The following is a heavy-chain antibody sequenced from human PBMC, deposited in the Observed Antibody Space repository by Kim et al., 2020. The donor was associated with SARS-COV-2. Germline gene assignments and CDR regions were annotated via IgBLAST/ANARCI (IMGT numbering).Heavy chain of an antibody. CDR3: TRVNPIAGGGYDAFDI. D-gene: IGHD6-19*01. J-gene: IGHJ3*02. V-gene: IGHV3-73*01. Sequence: GGSLRLSCAASGFTFSGSTMHWVRQASGKGLEWVGRIRSKANSYETAYAASVKNRFSISRDDSKNTAYLQMNSLKTEDTAVYYCTRVNPIAGGGYDAFDIWGQGTLVTVSS. CDR1: GFTFSGST. CDR2: IRSKANSYET.